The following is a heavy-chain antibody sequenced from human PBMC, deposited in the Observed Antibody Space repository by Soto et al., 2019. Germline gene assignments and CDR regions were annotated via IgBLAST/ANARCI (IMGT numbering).Heavy chain of an antibody. J-gene: IGHJ4*02. V-gene: IGHV4-59*01. CDR2: IYYSGST. Sequence: SETLSLTCTVSGGSISSYYWSWIRQPPGKGLEWIGYIYYSGSTNYNPSLKSRVTISVDTSKNQFSLKLSSVTAADTAVYYCARVLSYDILTGYYTPFDYWGQGTLVTISS. CDR1: GGSISSYY. CDR3: ARVLSYDILTGYYTPFDY. D-gene: IGHD3-9*01.